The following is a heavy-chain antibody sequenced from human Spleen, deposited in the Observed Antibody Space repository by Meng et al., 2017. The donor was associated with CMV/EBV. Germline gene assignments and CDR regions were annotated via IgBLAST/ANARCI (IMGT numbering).Heavy chain of an antibody. Sequence: SETLSLTCSVSGGSMKRNTYYWGWIRQPPGKGLEWIGSLYYSGSTHYNPSPKRRVSIFVDSSKNHLSLNLRSVTAADTAVYYCGRASGVFCSSANCYRGGADVWGQGITVTVS. D-gene: IGHD2-2*02. CDR1: GGSMKRNTYY. V-gene: IGHV4-39*07. CDR3: GRASGVFCSSANCYRGGADV. CDR2: LYYSGST. J-gene: IGHJ6*02.